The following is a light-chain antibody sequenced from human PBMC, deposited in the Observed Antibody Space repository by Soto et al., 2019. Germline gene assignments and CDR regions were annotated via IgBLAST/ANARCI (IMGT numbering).Light chain of an antibody. CDR3: QQGHNWPLN. CDR1: QSISTE. V-gene: IGKV3-15*01. CDR2: SAS. J-gene: IGKJ2*01. Sequence: EIVMTQSPATLSVSPGERATLSCRASQSISTELAWYQQKPGQPPRLLIYSASTMATGVPARFTGSGSGSEFTLTISGLQSEDFAVYYCQQGHNWPLNFGKGTRLEI.